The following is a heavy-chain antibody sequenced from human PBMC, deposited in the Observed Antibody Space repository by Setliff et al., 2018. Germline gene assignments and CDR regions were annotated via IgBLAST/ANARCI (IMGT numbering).Heavy chain of an antibody. CDR3: ARGVNHAFDI. Sequence: PGESLKISCAASGFSLSTYDVIYGMNWVRQTPGKGLEWISFINIGSSAIYYADSVKGRFTISRDNAKNSLYLQMNNLRVDDTAMYYCARGVNHAFDIWGQGTMVTVSS. V-gene: IGHV3-48*01. CDR2: INIGSSAI. D-gene: IGHD3-10*01. CDR1: GFSLSTYDVIYG. J-gene: IGHJ3*02.